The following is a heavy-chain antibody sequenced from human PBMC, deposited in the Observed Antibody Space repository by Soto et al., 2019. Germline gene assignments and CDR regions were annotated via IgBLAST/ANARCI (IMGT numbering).Heavy chain of an antibody. J-gene: IGHJ5*02. Sequence: PSETLSLTCTVSGGSISSYYWSWIRQPPGKGLEWIGYIYYSGSTNYNPSLKSRVTISVDTSKNQFSLKLNSMTAADTAVYYCASGGSSNWFDPWGQGTLVTVSS. CDR2: IYYSGST. CDR3: ASGGSSNWFDP. CDR1: GGSISSYY. V-gene: IGHV4-59*08. D-gene: IGHD1-26*01.